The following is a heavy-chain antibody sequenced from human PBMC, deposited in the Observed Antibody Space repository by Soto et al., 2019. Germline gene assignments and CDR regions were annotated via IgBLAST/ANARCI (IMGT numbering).Heavy chain of an antibody. V-gene: IGHV3-23*01. D-gene: IGHD6-13*01. CDR3: AKVAASSAHYYYYMDV. CDR1: GFTFSSYA. CDR2: ISGSGGST. J-gene: IGHJ6*03. Sequence: EVQLLESGGGLVQPGGSLRLSCAASGFTFSSYAMSWVRQAPGKGLEWVSAISGSGGSTYYADSVKGRITISRDNSKNTLYLQMNSLRAEDTAVYYCAKVAASSAHYYYYMDVWGKGTTVTVSS.